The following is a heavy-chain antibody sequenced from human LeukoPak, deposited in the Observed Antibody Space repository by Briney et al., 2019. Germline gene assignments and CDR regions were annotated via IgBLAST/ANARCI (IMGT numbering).Heavy chain of an antibody. CDR3: ARDELTDY. Sequence: GGFLRLSCAASGFTFSSYSMNWVRQAPGKGLEWVSFIISSSSYIYYADSVKGRFTISRDNAKNSLYLHMNSLRAEDTAVYYCARDELTDYWGQGTLVTVSS. J-gene: IGHJ4*02. V-gene: IGHV3-21*01. CDR2: IISSSSYI. D-gene: IGHD1-7*01. CDR1: GFTFSSYS.